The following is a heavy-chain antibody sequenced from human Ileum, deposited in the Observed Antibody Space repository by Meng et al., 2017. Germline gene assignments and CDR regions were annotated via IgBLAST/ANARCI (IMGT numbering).Heavy chain of an antibody. J-gene: IGHJ4*02. Sequence: RPGLFALSETPSLASTVSVSSVGSSCCYGCWIRHSAGKGLEWIGYVYYNGVTNYNPSLRSRITTSIDTSKNQFSLKLSSVTAADTALYYCTRERSWSDFGYFDDWGRGTLVTVSS. CDR3: TRERSWSDFGYFDD. D-gene: IGHD1-26*01. V-gene: IGHV4-61*01. CDR1: VSSVGSSCCY. CDR2: VYYNGVT.